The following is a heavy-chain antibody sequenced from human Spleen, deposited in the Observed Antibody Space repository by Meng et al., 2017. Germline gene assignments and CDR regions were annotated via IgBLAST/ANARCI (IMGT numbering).Heavy chain of an antibody. J-gene: IGHJ4*02. Sequence: QVQLVQSGSELKKPGASVMVFCEASGYTFTRYAMIWVRQAPGQGLGWMGWINSDTGNPTYAQGFTGRFVFSLDTSVSTAYLQISSLKAEDTAVYYCAREADNSGSPGYWGQGTLVTVSS. D-gene: IGHD5-12*01. CDR2: INSDTGNP. CDR3: AREADNSGSPGY. CDR1: GYTFTRYA. V-gene: IGHV7-4-1*02.